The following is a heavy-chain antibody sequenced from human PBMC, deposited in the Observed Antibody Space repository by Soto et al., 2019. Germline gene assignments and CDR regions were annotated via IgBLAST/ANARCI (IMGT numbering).Heavy chain of an antibody. Sequence: QVQLVQSGAEVKKPGASVKVSCKASGYTFTSYAMHWVRQAPGQRLEWMGWINAGNGNTKYSQKFQGRVTITRDTSASTAYMELSSLRSEDTAVYYCARYCSSTGCYGSYYYYYGMDVWGQGTTVTVSS. CDR3: ARYCSSTGCYGSYYYYYGMDV. CDR2: INAGNGNT. D-gene: IGHD2-2*01. V-gene: IGHV1-3*01. CDR1: GYTFTSYA. J-gene: IGHJ6*02.